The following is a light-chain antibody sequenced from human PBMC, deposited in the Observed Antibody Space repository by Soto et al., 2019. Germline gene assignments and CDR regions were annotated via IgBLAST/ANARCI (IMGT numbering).Light chain of an antibody. V-gene: IGLV2-14*01. CDR3: SSYTDSSNYV. Sequence: QSVLAHPPSVSGSPGHSITISCTGTSSDLAIYNYVSWYQQQPGKAPKLMIYQVTNRPSGVSNRFSGSRSGNTASLTISGLQAEDEADYYCSSYTDSSNYVFGTGTNVTVL. CDR1: SSDLAIYNY. J-gene: IGLJ1*01. CDR2: QVT.